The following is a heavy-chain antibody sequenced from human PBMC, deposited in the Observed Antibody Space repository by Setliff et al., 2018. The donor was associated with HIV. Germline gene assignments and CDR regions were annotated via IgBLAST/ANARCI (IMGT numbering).Heavy chain of an antibody. D-gene: IGHD2-15*01. V-gene: IGHV2-5*02. J-gene: IGHJ3*02. Sequence: SGPTLVNPTPTLTLTFPFSGFSLTTSVVHVGWIRQPPGKALQWLALIFWDDDKRYSPSLKSRLTITKDTSKNQVFLTRTNMDPVDTATYYCAHKFALGVGDFEIWGQGKVVTVAS. CDR3: AHKFALGVGDFEI. CDR1: GFSLTTSVVH. CDR2: IFWDDDK.